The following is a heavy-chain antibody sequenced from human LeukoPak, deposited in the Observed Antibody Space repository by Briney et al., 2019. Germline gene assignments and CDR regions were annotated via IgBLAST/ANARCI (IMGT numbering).Heavy chain of an antibody. Sequence: PSQTLSLTCSVSGDSISNIIYYWSWIRQPPGKGLEWIGFLYRSGSTYYNPSLKSRVTISVDTSKNQFSLNLSSVTAADTAVYYCARDSGKDAFDIWGQGTMVTVSS. CDR3: ARDSGKDAFDI. CDR2: LYRSGST. CDR1: GDSISNIIYY. J-gene: IGHJ3*02. V-gene: IGHV4-30-2*01.